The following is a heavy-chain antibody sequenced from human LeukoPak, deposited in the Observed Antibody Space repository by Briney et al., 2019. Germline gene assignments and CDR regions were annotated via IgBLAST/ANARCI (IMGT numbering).Heavy chain of an antibody. Sequence: PGGSLRLSCAASGFTFSSYSMNWVRQAPGKGLEWVSSISSSSSYIYYADSVKGRFTISRDNSKNTLYLQMNSLRAEDTAVYYCARDDYGETFDFWGQGTLVTVSS. V-gene: IGHV3-21*04. J-gene: IGHJ4*02. CDR2: ISSSSSYI. D-gene: IGHD4-17*01. CDR1: GFTFSSYS. CDR3: ARDDYGETFDF.